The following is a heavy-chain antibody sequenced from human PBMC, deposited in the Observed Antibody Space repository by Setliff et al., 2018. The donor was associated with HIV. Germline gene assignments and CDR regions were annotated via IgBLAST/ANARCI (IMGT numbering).Heavy chain of an antibody. Sequence: SETLSLTCTVYGGSFSGYDWNWVRQPPGKGLEWIGEINHNENSNCRPSLKSRVTISVDTSKNQFSLKLSSVTAADTAVYCCARAFANSGAYRGYWYFDLWGRGTLVTVSS. D-gene: IGHD1-26*01. V-gene: IGHV4-34*01. CDR1: GGSFSGYD. CDR2: INHNENS. J-gene: IGHJ2*01. CDR3: ARAFANSGAYRGYWYFDL.